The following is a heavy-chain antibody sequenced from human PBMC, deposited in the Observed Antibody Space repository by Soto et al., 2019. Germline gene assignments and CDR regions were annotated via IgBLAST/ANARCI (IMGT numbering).Heavy chain of an antibody. V-gene: IGHV3-21*01. CDR1: GFTFSSYS. Sequence: CAASGFTFSSYSMNWVRQAPGKGLEWVSSISSSSSYIYYADSVKGRFTISRDNAKNSLYLQMNSLRAEDTAVYYCARELQLTGTTNNWFDPWGQGTLVTVSS. D-gene: IGHD1-7*01. CDR2: ISSSSSYI. J-gene: IGHJ5*02. CDR3: ARELQLTGTTNNWFDP.